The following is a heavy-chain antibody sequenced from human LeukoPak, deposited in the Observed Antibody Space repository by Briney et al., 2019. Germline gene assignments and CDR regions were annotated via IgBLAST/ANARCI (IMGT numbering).Heavy chain of an antibody. V-gene: IGHV3-48*04. CDR3: ARDYGGSSPFDY. J-gene: IGHJ4*02. D-gene: IGHD4-23*01. CDR1: GFTFSSYN. Sequence: GGSLRLSCAASGFTFSSYNMNWVRQAPGKGLEWVSYISGSGSTIYYADSVKGRFTISRDNAKNSLYLQMNSLRAEDTAVYYCARDYGGSSPFDYWGQGTLVTVSS. CDR2: ISGSGSTI.